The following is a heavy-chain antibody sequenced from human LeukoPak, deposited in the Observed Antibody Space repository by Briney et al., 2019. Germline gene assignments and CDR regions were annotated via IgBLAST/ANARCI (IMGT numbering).Heavy chain of an antibody. V-gene: IGHV3-30*07. CDR3: AKDLLSLHQPRLYFDY. CDR1: GFTFSSYA. D-gene: IGHD2-2*01. J-gene: IGHJ4*02. Sequence: GRSLRLSCAASGFTFSSYAMHWVRQAPGKGLEWVAVISYDGSNKYYADSVKGRFTISRDNSKNTLYLQVNSLRAEDTAVYYCAKDLLSLHQPRLYFDYWGQGTLVTVSS. CDR2: ISYDGSNK.